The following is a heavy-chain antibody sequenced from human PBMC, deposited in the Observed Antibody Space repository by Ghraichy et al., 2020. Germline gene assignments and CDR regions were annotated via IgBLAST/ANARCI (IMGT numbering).Heavy chain of an antibody. CDR3: ARDDSGPESIDY. V-gene: IGHV1-2*02. J-gene: IGHJ4*02. CDR1: GFTFTAYY. D-gene: IGHD3-22*01. Sequence: ASVKVSCKGSGFTFTAYYIHWVRQAPGQGLEWMGYINPDGSFADYAQRFQGRLVMTRDTSINTVYMELSSLRSDGTAVYYCARDDSGPESIDYWGRGTLVSVSS. CDR2: INPDGSFA.